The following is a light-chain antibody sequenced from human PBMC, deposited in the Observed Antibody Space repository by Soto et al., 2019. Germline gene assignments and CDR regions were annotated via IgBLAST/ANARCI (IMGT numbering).Light chain of an antibody. CDR2: DTS. Sequence: EIVMTQSPATLSVSPGERITLSCRASQSVGSKLAWYQQKLGQAPRLLIYDTSTRATDVPARFSGSGSGTEFTLTISSLQSADFAIYHCQQYGDWPLTFGGGSKVEIK. J-gene: IGKJ4*01. V-gene: IGKV3-15*01. CDR3: QQYGDWPLT. CDR1: QSVGSK.